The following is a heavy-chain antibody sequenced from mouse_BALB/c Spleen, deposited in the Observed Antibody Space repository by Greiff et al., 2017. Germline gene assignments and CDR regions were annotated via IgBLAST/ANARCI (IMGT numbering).Heavy chain of an antibody. D-gene: IGHD2-1*01. CDR3: ERGGCGNYGAIDY. CDR1: GFTFSDYY. CDR2: ISHGGSYT. J-gene: IGHJ4*01. V-gene: IGHV5-4*02. Sequence: EVQLVESGGGLVKPGGSLKLSCAASGFTFSDYYMYWVRQTPEKRLEWVATISHGGSYTDYPDSVKGRFTISIDNAKNNLYLQMSSLKSEDTAMYSGERGGCGNYGAIDYWGQGTSVTVSS.